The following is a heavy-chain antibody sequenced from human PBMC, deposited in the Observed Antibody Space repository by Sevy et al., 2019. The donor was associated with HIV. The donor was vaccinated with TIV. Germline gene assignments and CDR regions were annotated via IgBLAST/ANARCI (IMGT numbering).Heavy chain of an antibody. CDR2: MNPNSGNT. CDR3: ARGTVLLGIVVVPAARGWFDP. Sequence: ASVKVSCKASGYTFTNYDINWVRQATGQGLEWMGWMNPNSGNTGYSQKFQGRVTMTRNTSISTAYMELSSLRSEDTAVYYCARGTVLLGIVVVPAARGWFDPWGQGTLVTASS. D-gene: IGHD2-2*03. CDR1: GYTFTNYD. J-gene: IGHJ5*02. V-gene: IGHV1-8*01.